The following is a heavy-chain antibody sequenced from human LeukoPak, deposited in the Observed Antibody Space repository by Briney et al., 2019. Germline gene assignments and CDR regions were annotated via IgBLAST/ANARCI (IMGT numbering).Heavy chain of an antibody. D-gene: IGHD3-10*01. J-gene: IGHJ6*02. CDR3: ARREYPDPTSLHYYYPLDV. V-gene: IGHV5-51*01. CDR2: IYPADSDT. CDR1: GYTFSTYW. Sequence: GESLKISCKGFGYTFSTYWIAWVRQMPGKGLEWMGIIYPADSDTKYSPSFQGQVTISADKSTAFLQWSSLRASDTAMYYCARREYPDPTSLHYYYPLDVWGQGTMVTVSS.